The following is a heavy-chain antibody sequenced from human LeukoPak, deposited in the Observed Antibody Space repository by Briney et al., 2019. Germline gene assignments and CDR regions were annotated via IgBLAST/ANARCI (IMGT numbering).Heavy chain of an antibody. CDR1: GFTFSSYG. V-gene: IGHV3-33*01. CDR3: ARDESRGYGYFDY. Sequence: GGSLRLSCAASGFTFSSYGMHWVRQAPGKGLEWVAVIWYDGSNKYYADSVKGRFTISRDNSKNTMYLQMNSLRAEDTAVCYCARDESRGYGYFDYWGQGTLVTVSS. CDR2: IWYDGSNK. J-gene: IGHJ4*02. D-gene: IGHD4-17*01.